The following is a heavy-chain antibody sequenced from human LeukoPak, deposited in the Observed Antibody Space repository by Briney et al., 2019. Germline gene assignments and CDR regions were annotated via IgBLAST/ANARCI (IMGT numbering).Heavy chain of an antibody. Sequence: SETLSLTCTVSGGSISSSSYYWGLIRQPPGKGLEYIGSIYYSGSTYYNPSLKSRVTISVDTSKNQFSLKLSSVTAADTAVYYCARDRYYYDSSARYFNYWGQGTLVTVSS. J-gene: IGHJ4*02. V-gene: IGHV4-39*07. CDR2: IYYSGST. CDR3: ARDRYYYDSSARYFNY. CDR1: GGSISSSSYY. D-gene: IGHD3-22*01.